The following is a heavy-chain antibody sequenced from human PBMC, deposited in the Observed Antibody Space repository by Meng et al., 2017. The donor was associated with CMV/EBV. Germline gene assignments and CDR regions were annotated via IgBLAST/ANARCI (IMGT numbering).Heavy chain of an antibody. J-gene: IGHJ4*02. CDR1: GFTFSSYA. CDR3: ARDQRKTYYDFWSGYYFDY. D-gene: IGHD3-3*01. V-gene: IGHV3-30-3*01. CDR2: ISYDGSNK. Sequence: GESLKISCAASGFTFSSYAMHWVRQAPGKGLEWVAVISYDGSNKYYADSVKGRFTISRDNYKNTLYLQMNSLRAEDTAVYYCARDQRKTYYDFWSGYYFDYWGQGTLVTVSS.